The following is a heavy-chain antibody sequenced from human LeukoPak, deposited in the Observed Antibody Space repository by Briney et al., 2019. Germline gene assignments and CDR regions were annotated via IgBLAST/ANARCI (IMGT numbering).Heavy chain of an antibody. D-gene: IGHD1-26*01. V-gene: IGHV3-23*01. CDR3: AKLYGGSYPAFYYFDY. J-gene: IGHJ4*02. CDR2: ISGSGGST. CDR1: GFTFSSYA. Sequence: GGSLRLSCAASGFTFSSYAMSWVRQAPGKGLEWVLAISGSGGSTYYADSVKGRFTISRDNSKNTLYLQMNSLRAEDTAVYYCAKLYGGSYPAFYYFDYWGQEPLVTVSS.